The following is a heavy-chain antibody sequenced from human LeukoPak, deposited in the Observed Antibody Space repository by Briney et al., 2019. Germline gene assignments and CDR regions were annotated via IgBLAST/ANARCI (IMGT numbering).Heavy chain of an antibody. Sequence: PSETLSLTCTVSGGSISSYYWSWIRQPPGKGLEWIGYIYYSGSTNYNPSLKSRVTISVDTSKNQFSLKLGSVTAADTAVYYCASLVGATYQFDYWGQGTLVTASS. J-gene: IGHJ4*02. CDR2: IYYSGST. V-gene: IGHV4-59*08. CDR3: ASLVGATYQFDY. CDR1: GGSISSYY. D-gene: IGHD1-26*01.